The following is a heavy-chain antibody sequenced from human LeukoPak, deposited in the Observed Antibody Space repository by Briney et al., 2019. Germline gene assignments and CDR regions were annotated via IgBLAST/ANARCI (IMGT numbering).Heavy chain of an antibody. D-gene: IGHD3-22*01. CDR1: GFTFSGSA. J-gene: IGHJ5*02. CDR2: IRSKANSYAT. Sequence: GGSLRLSCAASGFTFSGSAMHWVRQASGKGLEWVGRIRSKANSYATAYAASVKGRFTISRDDSKNTAYLQMNSLKTEDTVVYYCTRQPQYDSSGYGPDPWGQGTLVTVSS. V-gene: IGHV3-73*01. CDR3: TRQPQYDSSGYGPDP.